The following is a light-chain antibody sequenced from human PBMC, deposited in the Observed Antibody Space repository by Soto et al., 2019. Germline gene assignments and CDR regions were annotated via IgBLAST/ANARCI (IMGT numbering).Light chain of an antibody. CDR1: QGIRND. CDR3: LQDYNYPRT. Sequence: AIKMNQSPSSLSASVGDRVTITCRASQGIRNDLGWYQQKPGKAPKLLIYAASSLQSGVPSRFSGSGSGTDFTLTISSLQPEDFATYYCLQDYNYPRTFGQGTKVDI. J-gene: IGKJ1*01. V-gene: IGKV1-6*01. CDR2: AAS.